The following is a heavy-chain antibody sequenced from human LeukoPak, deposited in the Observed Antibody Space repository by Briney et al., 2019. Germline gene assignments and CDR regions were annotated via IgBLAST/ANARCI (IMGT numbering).Heavy chain of an antibody. V-gene: IGHV1-69*04. CDR2: IIPIFGIA. Sequence: GASVTVSCKASGGTFSSYAISWVRQAPGQGLEWMGRIIPIFGIANYAQKFQGRVTITADKSTSTAYMELSSLRSEDTAVYYCARSYYYGSGSYPLDYWGQGTLVTVSS. J-gene: IGHJ4*02. CDR1: GGTFSSYA. CDR3: ARSYYYGSGSYPLDY. D-gene: IGHD3-10*01.